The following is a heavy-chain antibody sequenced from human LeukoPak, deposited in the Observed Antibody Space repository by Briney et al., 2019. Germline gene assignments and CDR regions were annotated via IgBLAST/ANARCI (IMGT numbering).Heavy chain of an antibody. CDR1: GFTFSNYG. CDR3: TRGPSSTRFDY. J-gene: IGHJ4*02. V-gene: IGHV3-48*01. CDR2: IIGSSTTI. D-gene: IGHD2-2*01. Sequence: PGGSLRLSCAASGFTFSNYGMNWVRQAPGKGLEWVSYIIGSSTTIYYADSVKGRFTISRDNAKNSLYLQMDSLRAEDTAVYYCTRGPSSTRFDYWGPGTLVTVSS.